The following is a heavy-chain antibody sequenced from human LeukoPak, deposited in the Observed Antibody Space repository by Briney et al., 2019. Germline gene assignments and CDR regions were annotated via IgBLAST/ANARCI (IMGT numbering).Heavy chain of an antibody. CDR3: AKDYDLWSGYEIDY. CDR1: GFTFSSYG. CDR2: IWYDGSNK. V-gene: IGHV3-33*06. D-gene: IGHD3-3*01. J-gene: IGHJ4*02. Sequence: AKSLTLSCAASGFTFSSYGMHWVRHAQGNGMELVGVIWYDGSNKYYADPMKGRFTISIDNSKNTLYLQRNSLRAEETAVYYCAKDYDLWSGYEIDYWGQGTLVTVSS.